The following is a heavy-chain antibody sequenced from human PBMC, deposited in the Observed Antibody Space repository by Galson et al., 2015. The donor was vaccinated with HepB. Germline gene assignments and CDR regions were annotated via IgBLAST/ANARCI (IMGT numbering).Heavy chain of an antibody. J-gene: IGHJ4*02. CDR1: GFTFSNYA. V-gene: IGHV3-9*01. CDR2: ISWNSGSI. CDR3: AKVKGQWLGEYYFDY. Sequence: SLRLSCAASGFTFSNYAMNWVRQAPGKGLEWVSGISWNSGSIGYADSVKGRFTISRDNAKNSLYLQMNSLRAEDTALYYCAKVKGQWLGEYYFDYWGQGTLVTVSS. D-gene: IGHD6-19*01.